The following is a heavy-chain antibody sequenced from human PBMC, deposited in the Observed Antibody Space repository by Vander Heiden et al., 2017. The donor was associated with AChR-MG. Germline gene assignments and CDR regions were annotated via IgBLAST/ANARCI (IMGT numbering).Heavy chain of an antibody. CDR1: GFTFSSYG. V-gene: IGHV3-33*01. J-gene: IGHJ6*03. CDR3: ARDGVFWSGQTAPKYYYYYYMDV. CDR2: IWYDGSNK. Sequence: QVQLVESGGGVVQPGRSLRLSCASSGFTFSSYGMHWVRQAPGKGLEWVAVIWYDGSNKYYADSVKGRFTISRDNSKNTLYLQMNSLRAEDTAVYYCARDGVFWSGQTAPKYYYYYYMDVWCKGPTITVAS. D-gene: IGHD3-3*01.